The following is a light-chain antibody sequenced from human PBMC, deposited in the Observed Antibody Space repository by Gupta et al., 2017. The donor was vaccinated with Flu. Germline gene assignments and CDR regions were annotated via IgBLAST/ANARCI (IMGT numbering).Light chain of an antibody. CDR1: RIGSKS. V-gene: IGLV3-21*02. CDR2: DDS. J-gene: IGLJ3*02. CDR3: QVWDSSSDPCV. Sequence: SYVLTQPPSVSVAPGQTARITCGGNRIGSKSVHWYQQKSGQAPVLFVYDDSARPSGIPERLSGSNSGNTATLTISRVEAEDEADYYCQVWDSSSDPCVFGGGTKLTVL.